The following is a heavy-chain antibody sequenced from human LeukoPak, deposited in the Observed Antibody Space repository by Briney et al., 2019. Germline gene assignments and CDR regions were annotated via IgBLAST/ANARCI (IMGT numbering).Heavy chain of an antibody. Sequence: GGSLRLSCAASGFTFSSYEMNWVRQAPGKGLEWVSTINWNGGTIGYAESVKGRFTISRDNAKNSLYLQMKSLRDEDSASYYCARVSGWLDPYIDYWGQGILVTVSS. CDR3: ARVSGWLDPYIDY. CDR2: INWNGGTI. V-gene: IGHV3-20*04. D-gene: IGHD6-19*01. CDR1: GFTFSSYE. J-gene: IGHJ4*02.